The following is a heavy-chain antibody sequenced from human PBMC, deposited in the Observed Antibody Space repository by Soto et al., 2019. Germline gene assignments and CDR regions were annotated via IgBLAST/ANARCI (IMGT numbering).Heavy chain of an antibody. V-gene: IGHV4-59*12. Sequence: QVQLQESGPGLVKPAETLSLTCSVSCASISDYSWTWVRQPPGKGLEWIGYLYYSGTTNYNPSLMSRVTMLLDTSKSQFSLQLTSVTAAATAVYFCARVRRAHGYFSLASWGQGALFTVAS. CDR1: CASISDYS. CDR3: ARVRRAHGYFSLAS. J-gene: IGHJ4*02. D-gene: IGHD5-18*01. CDR2: LYYSGTT.